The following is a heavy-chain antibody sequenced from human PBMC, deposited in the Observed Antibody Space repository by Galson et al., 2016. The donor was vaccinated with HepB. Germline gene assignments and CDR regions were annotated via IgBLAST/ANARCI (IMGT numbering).Heavy chain of an antibody. V-gene: IGHV1-3*01. CDR1: GYTFTSHA. CDR3: ARVAVAGEGYFQH. CDR2: INADSGAT. Sequence: SVKVSCKASGYTFTSHAIHWVRQAPGQRLEWMGWINADSGATKLSQKFQGGVTITRDTSASTAYMDLSSLTSEDTAVYYCARVAVAGEGYFQHWGQGTLVTVSS. D-gene: IGHD3-10*01. J-gene: IGHJ1*01.